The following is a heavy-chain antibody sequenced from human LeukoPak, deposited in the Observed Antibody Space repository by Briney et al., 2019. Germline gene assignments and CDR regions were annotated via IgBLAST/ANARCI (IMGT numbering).Heavy chain of an antibody. J-gene: IGHJ1*01. V-gene: IGHV3-74*01. D-gene: IGHD3-22*01. Sequence: TGGSLRLPCAASGFTFSSYWMSWVRQAPGKGLVWVSRIKSDGRTNYADSVKGRFTISRDNAQNTVSLQMNSLRAEDTGVYYCARAPSEIGGYYPEYFRHWGQGTLVIVSS. CDR1: GFTFSSYW. CDR2: IKSDGRT. CDR3: ARAPSEIGGYYPEYFRH.